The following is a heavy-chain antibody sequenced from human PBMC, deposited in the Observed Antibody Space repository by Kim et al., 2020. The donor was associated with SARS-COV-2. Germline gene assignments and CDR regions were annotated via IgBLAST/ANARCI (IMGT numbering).Heavy chain of an antibody. J-gene: IGHJ4*02. D-gene: IGHD3-22*01. CDR1: GYTLTELS. Sequence: ASVKVSCKVSGYTLTELSMHWVRQAPGKGLEWLGGFDREDGKTIYAQKFQGRVTMTEDTSADTAYMELSSLTSEDTAVYYCATDLRYYDTSGYPYWGQGT. V-gene: IGHV1-24*01. CDR2: FDREDGKT. CDR3: ATDLRYYDTSGYPY.